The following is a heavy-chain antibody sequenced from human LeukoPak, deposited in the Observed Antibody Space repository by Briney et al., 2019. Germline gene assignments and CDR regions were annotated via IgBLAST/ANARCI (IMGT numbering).Heavy chain of an antibody. V-gene: IGHV3-30*14. J-gene: IGHJ4*02. Sequence: GGSLRLSCAASGFTFSSYAMHWVRQAPGKGLEWVAVISYDGSNKYYADSVKGRFTISRDHSKNTLYLQMNSLRTEDTAVYYCARDIDWAYPHNFWGQGTLVTVSS. D-gene: IGHD2-21*01. CDR3: ARDIDWAYPHNF. CDR2: ISYDGSNK. CDR1: GFTFSSYA.